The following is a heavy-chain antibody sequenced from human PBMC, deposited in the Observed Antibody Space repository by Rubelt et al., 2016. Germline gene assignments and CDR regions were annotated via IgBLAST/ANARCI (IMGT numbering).Heavy chain of an antibody. CDR1: GGSINDNNW. V-gene: IGHV4-4*02. CDR2: ISHSGST. CDR3: ARPGYSSLPSSYYYYGMDV. D-gene: IGHD6-19*01. Sequence: SLTCAVSGGSINDNNWWSWVRQPPGKGLEWIGEISHSGSTYYNPSLKSRVTISVDTSKNQFSLKLSSVTAADTAVYYCARPGYSSLPSSYYYYGMDVWGQGTTVTVSS. J-gene: IGHJ6*02.